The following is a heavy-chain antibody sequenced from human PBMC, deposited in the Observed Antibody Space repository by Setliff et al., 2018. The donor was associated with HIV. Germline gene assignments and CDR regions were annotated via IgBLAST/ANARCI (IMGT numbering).Heavy chain of an antibody. V-gene: IGHV4-59*01. CDR1: GGSISNYY. Sequence: SETLSLTCSISGGSISNYYWVWIRQSPGKGMEWIGHIHYGGGTYYNPSLESRVSISRDTSKNQFSLNLRDVTAGDTALYYCARAVIRREDRGMWTKLWSAPNHMDVWGKGITVTVSS. J-gene: IGHJ6*03. CDR2: IHYGGGT. CDR3: ARAVIRREDRGMWTKLWSAPNHMDV. D-gene: IGHD3-10*01.